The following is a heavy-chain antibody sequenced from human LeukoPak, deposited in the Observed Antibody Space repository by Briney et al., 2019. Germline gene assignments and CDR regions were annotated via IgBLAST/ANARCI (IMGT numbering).Heavy chain of an antibody. CDR1: GYSISSRYY. CDR3: AREDDYYYDSSAHPGYFDY. D-gene: IGHD3-22*01. J-gene: IGHJ4*02. Sequence: SETLSLTCTVSGYSISSRYYWGWIRQPPGKGLEWIGSIYHSGSTYYNPSLKSRVTISVDTSKNQFSLRLSSVTAADTAVYYCAREDDYYYDSSAHPGYFDYWGQGTLVTVSS. V-gene: IGHV4-38-2*02. CDR2: IYHSGST.